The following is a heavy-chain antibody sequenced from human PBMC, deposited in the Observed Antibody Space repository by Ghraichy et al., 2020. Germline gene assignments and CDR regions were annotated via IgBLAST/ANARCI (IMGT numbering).Heavy chain of an antibody. J-gene: IGHJ4*02. D-gene: IGHD2-2*01. CDR1: GFTFTTYT. CDR3: ARSTSPTRHFDY. Sequence: ETLSLTCVASGFTFTTYTINWVRQAPGKGLEWVSSISSDSNSIYYADSMRGRFTISRDNARNSLYLKMNSLRAEDTALYYCARSTSPTRHFDYWGQGTLVTVSS. V-gene: IGHV3-21*04. CDR2: ISSDSNSI.